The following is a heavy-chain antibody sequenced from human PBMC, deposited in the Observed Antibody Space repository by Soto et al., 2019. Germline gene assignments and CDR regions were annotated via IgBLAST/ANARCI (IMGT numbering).Heavy chain of an antibody. CDR1: GDSISGSPYF. Sequence: QVQLQESGPGLVMPSETLSLTCTVSGDSISGSPYFWGWIRQPPGKRLEWIGSIFYDGYTLYTPSLKSRVALPVDTSKNQFSLKLTSVAAADTAIYFCARLQAAVPHYWGQGILVTVSS. CDR3: ARLQAAVPHY. J-gene: IGHJ4*02. CDR2: IFYDGYT. D-gene: IGHD6-13*01. V-gene: IGHV4-39*01.